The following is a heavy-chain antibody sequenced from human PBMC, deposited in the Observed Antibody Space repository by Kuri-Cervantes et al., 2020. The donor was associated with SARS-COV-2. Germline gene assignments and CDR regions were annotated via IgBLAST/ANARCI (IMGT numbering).Heavy chain of an antibody. Sequence: WVRQTPGRGLEWLGRTYYRSKWYNDYAVSVKSRITINPDTSKNQFSLQLNSVTPEDTAVYYCARCPLYYYDSSGYQAYYYYGMDVWGQGTTVTVSS. CDR3: ARCPLYYYDSSGYQAYYYYGMDV. J-gene: IGHJ6*02. V-gene: IGHV6-1*01. CDR2: TYYRSKWYN. D-gene: IGHD3-22*01.